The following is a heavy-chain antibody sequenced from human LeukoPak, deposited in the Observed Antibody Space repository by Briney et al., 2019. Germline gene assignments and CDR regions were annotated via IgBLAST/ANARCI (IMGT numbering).Heavy chain of an antibody. CDR1: GFTFGKYW. CDR2: IKLDGSEK. Sequence: GGSLRLSCVASGFTFGKYWMSWVRQAPGKGLEWVANIKLDGSEKNYVDSVKGRFTISRDNAKNSLYLQMNSLRDEDTAVYYCARDPRVVVVGPGWFDPWGQGTLVTVSS. J-gene: IGHJ5*02. V-gene: IGHV3-7*01. CDR3: ARDPRVVVVGPGWFDP. D-gene: IGHD2-15*01.